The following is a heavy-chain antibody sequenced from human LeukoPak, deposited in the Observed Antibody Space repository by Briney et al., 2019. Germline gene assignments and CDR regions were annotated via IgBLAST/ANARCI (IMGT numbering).Heavy chain of an antibody. CDR2: IYSSGST. D-gene: IGHD6-13*01. CDR3: ARGTTAAAGIFDC. Sequence: PSETLSLTCSVSGGSISSYYWIWVRQPAGKGLEWIGRIYSSGSTNYNPSLNSRVTMSVDTSNNQFSLRLTSVTAADTAVYYCARGTTAAAGIFDCWGQGTLVTVSS. J-gene: IGHJ4*02. V-gene: IGHV4-4*07. CDR1: GGSISSYY.